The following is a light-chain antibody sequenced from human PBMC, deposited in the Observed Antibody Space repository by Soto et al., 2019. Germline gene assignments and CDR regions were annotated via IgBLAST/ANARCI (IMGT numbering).Light chain of an antibody. CDR3: CSAAGSGTFYV. Sequence: QSALTQPASVSGSPGQSITLSCTGTRNDVGSSNLVSWYQQHPGKAPKLLLYEVTKRPAGVSNRFLGSKSDNTASLTIPGLQAEDEADYYCCSAAGSGTFYVLGAGTKLTVL. CDR2: EVT. V-gene: IGLV2-23*02. CDR1: RNDVGSSNL. J-gene: IGLJ1*01.